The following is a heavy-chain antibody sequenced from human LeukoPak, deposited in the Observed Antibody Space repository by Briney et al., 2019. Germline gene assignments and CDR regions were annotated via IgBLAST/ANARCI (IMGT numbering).Heavy chain of an antibody. D-gene: IGHD3-22*01. CDR3: ARRGYDASSAFNI. CDR1: GGSISSYY. CDR2: IHYSGST. V-gene: IGHV4-59*12. J-gene: IGHJ3*02. Sequence: PSETLSLTCTVSGGSISSYYWSWIRQPPGKGLEWLGYIHYSGSTNYNPSLKSRVTISLDRSKNQFSLRLTSVTAADTAVYYCARRGYDASSAFNIWGQGTLVTVSS.